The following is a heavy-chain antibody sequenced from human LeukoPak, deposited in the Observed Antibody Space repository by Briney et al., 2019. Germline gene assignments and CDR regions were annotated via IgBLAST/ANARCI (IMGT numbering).Heavy chain of an antibody. CDR1: GYTFTSYG. J-gene: IGHJ6*02. V-gene: IGHV1-18*01. D-gene: IGHD3-22*01. Sequence: ASVKVSCKASGYTFTSYGISWVRQAPGQGLEWMGWISAYNGNTNYAQKFQGRVTMTTDTSTSTAYMELRSLRSDDTAVYYCARSAVVVITTYYYYGMDVWGQGTTVTVSS. CDR2: ISAYNGNT. CDR3: ARSAVVVITTYYYYGMDV.